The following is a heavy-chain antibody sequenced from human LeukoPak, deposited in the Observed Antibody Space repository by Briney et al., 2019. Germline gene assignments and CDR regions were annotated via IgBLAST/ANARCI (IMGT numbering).Heavy chain of an antibody. CDR3: ARDITIFGVVRNYYGMDV. D-gene: IGHD3-3*01. V-gene: IGHV3-7*01. Sequence: GGSLRLSCAASGFTFSSYAMHWVRQAPGKGLEWVANIKQDGSEKYYVDSVKGRFTISRDNAKNSLYLQMNSLRAEDTAVYYCARDITIFGVVRNYYGMDVWGQGTTVTVSS. J-gene: IGHJ6*02. CDR1: GFTFSSYA. CDR2: IKQDGSEK.